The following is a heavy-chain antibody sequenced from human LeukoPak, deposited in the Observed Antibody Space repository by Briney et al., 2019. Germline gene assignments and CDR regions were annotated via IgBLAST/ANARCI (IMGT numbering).Heavy chain of an antibody. CDR3: ARHSGDRGDYFDY. D-gene: IGHD7-27*01. CDR1: GGSISSSSYY. J-gene: IGHJ4*02. CDR2: IYYSGST. V-gene: IGHV4-39*01. Sequence: PSETLSLTCTVSGGSISSSSYYWGWIRQPPGKGLEWIGSIYYSGSTYYNPSLKSRVTISVDTSKNQFSLKLSSVTAADTAVYYCARHSGDRGDYFDYWGQGTLVTVSS.